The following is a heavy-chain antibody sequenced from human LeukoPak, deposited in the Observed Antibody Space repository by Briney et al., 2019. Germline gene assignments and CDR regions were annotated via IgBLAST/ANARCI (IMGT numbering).Heavy chain of an antibody. Sequence: PGGSLRLSCAASGFTFTSHWMTGVRQAPGKGLEWVANIKQDGSEKYYVDSVKGRFTISRDNAKNSLYLQMNSLRAEDTAVYYCTRGAGYYFPWGQGTLVTVSS. D-gene: IGHD5-12*01. CDR3: TRGAGYYFP. V-gene: IGHV3-7*05. J-gene: IGHJ5*02. CDR1: GFTFTSHW. CDR2: IKQDGSEK.